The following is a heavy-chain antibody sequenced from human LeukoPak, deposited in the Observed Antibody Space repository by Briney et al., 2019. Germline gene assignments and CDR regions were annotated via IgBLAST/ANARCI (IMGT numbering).Heavy chain of an antibody. V-gene: IGHV3-21*01. Sequence: GGSLRLSCAASGFTFSNYSMNWVRQALGKGLEWVSSISSSSSYIYYADSVKGRFTISRDNAKNSLYLQMNSLRAEDTAVYYCARENSSSWDRYYFDYWGQGTLVTVSS. D-gene: IGHD6-13*01. CDR2: ISSSSSYI. CDR3: ARENSSSWDRYYFDY. CDR1: GFTFSNYS. J-gene: IGHJ4*02.